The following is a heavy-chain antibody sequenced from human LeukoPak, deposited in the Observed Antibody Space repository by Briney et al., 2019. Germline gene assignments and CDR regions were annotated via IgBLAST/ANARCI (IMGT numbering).Heavy chain of an antibody. CDR1: GGSFSGYY. V-gene: IGHV4-34*01. D-gene: IGHD2-15*01. J-gene: IGHJ5*02. CDR2: INHSGST. Sequence: SETLSLTCAVYGGSFSGYYWSWIRQPPGKGLEWIGEINHSGSTNYNPSLKSRVTISVDTSKNQFSLKLSSVTAADTAVYYCARDGGYCSGGSCYHDNWFDPWGQGTLVTVPS. CDR3: ARDGGYCSGGSCYHDNWFDP.